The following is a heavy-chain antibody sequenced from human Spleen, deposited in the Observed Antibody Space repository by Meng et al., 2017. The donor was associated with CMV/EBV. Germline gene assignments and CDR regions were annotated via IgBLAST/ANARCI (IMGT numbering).Heavy chain of an antibody. CDR1: GGNSRSHG. Sequence: ASGGNSRSHGITWVRQAPGQGLEWMGGIIPIIGTPEYAQKFQGRVTITTDEPTSTAYMELSSLRSEDTAVYYCASPQWHLPMGLDYWGQGTLVTVSS. J-gene: IGHJ4*02. D-gene: IGHD6-19*01. CDR3: ASPQWHLPMGLDY. V-gene: IGHV1-69*05. CDR2: IIPIIGTP.